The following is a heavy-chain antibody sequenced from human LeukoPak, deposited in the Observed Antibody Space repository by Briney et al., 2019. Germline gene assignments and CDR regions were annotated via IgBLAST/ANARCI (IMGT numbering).Heavy chain of an antibody. D-gene: IGHD2-15*01. CDR2: INADGSST. Sequence: PGGSLRLSCAASGFTFISYWMHWVRQDPGKGLVWVSRINADGSSTSYADSVKGRFTISRDNAKNTLYLQMNSLRAEDTAVYYCAKLGQVKSVVAAREIYFDYWGQGTLVTVSS. CDR3: AKLGQVKSVVAAREIYFDY. V-gene: IGHV3-74*01. J-gene: IGHJ4*02. CDR1: GFTFISYW.